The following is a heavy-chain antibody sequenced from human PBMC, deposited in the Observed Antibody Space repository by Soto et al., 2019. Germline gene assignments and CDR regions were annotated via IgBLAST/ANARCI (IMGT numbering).Heavy chain of an antibody. Sequence: EVQLVESGGGLVKPGGSLRLSCAVSGFTFSTCTMNWVRQAPGKGLEWVSSIGSGGSPYYADSVKGRFTISRGNAKNSLYLQMNSLRAEDTAVYYCAREVQPVVRREYDYWGQGTLVTVSS. CDR2: IGSGGSP. V-gene: IGHV3-21*06. D-gene: IGHD2-15*01. CDR1: GFTFSTCT. CDR3: AREVQPVVRREYDY. J-gene: IGHJ4*02.